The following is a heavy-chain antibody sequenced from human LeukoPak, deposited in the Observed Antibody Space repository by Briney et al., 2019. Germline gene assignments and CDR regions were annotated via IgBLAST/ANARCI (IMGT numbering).Heavy chain of an antibody. CDR1: GGSISSYY. D-gene: IGHD3-22*01. V-gene: IGHV4-59*01. CDR3: ARDSPSFMIGYWYFDL. CDR2: IYYSGST. J-gene: IGHJ2*01. Sequence: SETLSLTCTVSGGSISSYYWSWIRQPPGKGLEWIGHIYYSGSTKYNPSLKSRVTISVDTSKNQFSLKLSSVTTADTAVYYCARDSPSFMIGYWYFDLWGRGTLVTVSS.